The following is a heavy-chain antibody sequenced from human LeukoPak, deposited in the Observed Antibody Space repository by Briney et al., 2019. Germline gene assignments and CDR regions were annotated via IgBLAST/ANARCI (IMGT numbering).Heavy chain of an antibody. Sequence: ASVKVSCKASGYTFTGYYMHWVRQAPGQGLEWMGWINPNSGGTNYAQKFQGRVTMTRDTSISTAYMELSTLRSDDTAVYYCARDTKVGATFDYWGQGTLVTVSS. CDR3: ARDTKVGATFDY. D-gene: IGHD1-26*01. CDR1: GYTFTGYY. J-gene: IGHJ4*02. V-gene: IGHV1-2*02. CDR2: INPNSGGT.